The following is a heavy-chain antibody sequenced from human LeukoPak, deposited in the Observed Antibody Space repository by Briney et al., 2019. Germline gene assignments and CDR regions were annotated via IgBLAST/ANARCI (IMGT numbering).Heavy chain of an antibody. D-gene: IGHD5-12*01. Sequence: PSETLSLTCTVYGDSISGGDLYWSWIRQPAGRGLEWIGRIHTSGSTNYNPSLKSRVTISIDTSKNYFSLKLTSVTAADTAAYYCARGPGSGYYGWFDPWGQGTLVTVSS. CDR2: IHTSGST. V-gene: IGHV4-61*02. J-gene: IGHJ5*02. CDR3: ARGPGSGYYGWFDP. CDR1: GDSISGGDLY.